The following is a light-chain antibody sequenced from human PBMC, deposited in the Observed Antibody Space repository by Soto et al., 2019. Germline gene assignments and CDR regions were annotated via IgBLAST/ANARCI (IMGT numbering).Light chain of an antibody. V-gene: IGLV1-51*01. Sequence: QCVLTQPPSWSAAPGQKVTISCSGSSSNIGGNSVSWYQQLPGTAPKLLIYDDNKRPSGIPDRFSGSKSGTSATLGITGFQTGDEADYYCGSWDSSLSAYVFGTGTKVTVL. CDR1: SSNIGGNS. CDR2: DDN. J-gene: IGLJ1*01. CDR3: GSWDSSLSAYV.